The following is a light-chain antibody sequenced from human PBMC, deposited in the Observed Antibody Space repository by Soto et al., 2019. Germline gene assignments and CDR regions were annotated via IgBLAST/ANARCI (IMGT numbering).Light chain of an antibody. CDR2: EVS. V-gene: IGLV2-14*01. CDR3: SSYTTSSHDV. CDR1: SNDVGGYNY. J-gene: IGLJ1*01. Sequence: QSALTQPASVSGSPGQSITISCTGTSNDVGGYNYVSWYQQHPGKAPKLVIYEVSHRPSGISDRFSGSKSGNTASLTISGLQVEDEAEYYCSSYTTSSHDVCGPGTKLTVL.